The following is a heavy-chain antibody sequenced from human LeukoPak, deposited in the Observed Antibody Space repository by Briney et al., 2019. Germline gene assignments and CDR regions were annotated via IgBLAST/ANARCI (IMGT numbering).Heavy chain of an antibody. D-gene: IGHD1-14*01. Sequence: GRSLRLSCAASGFTFSSYGMHWVRQAPGKGLEWVAVIWYDGSNKYYADSVKGRFTISRDNSKNTLYLQMNSLRAEDTAVYYCARDRTPPLYYFDYWGQGTLVTVSS. CDR3: ARDRTPPLYYFDY. CDR2: IWYDGSNK. CDR1: GFTFSSYG. J-gene: IGHJ4*02. V-gene: IGHV3-33*01.